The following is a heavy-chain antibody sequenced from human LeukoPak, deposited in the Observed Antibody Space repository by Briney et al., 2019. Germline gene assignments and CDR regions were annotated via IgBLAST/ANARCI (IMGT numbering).Heavy chain of an antibody. Sequence: GGSLRLSCAASGFTFDDYAMHWVRQAPGKGLEWVSGISWNSGSIGYADSVKGRFTISRDNAKDSLYLQMNSLRAEDTALYYCAKEVRAVAGTFFDYWGQGTLVTVSS. V-gene: IGHV3-9*01. CDR3: AKEVRAVAGTFFDY. CDR1: GFTFDDYA. J-gene: IGHJ4*02. D-gene: IGHD6-19*01. CDR2: ISWNSGSI.